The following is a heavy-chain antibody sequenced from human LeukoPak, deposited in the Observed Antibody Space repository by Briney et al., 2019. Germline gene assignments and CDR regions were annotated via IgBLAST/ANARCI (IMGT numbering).Heavy chain of an antibody. Sequence: GESLNISCKGSGYSFTSYWIGWVRHMHGKGLEWMGIIYPGDSDTRNSLSFQGQVTISADKCNSTDYLQWSSLKASDTAMYYCARHLGPLTTGDYWGQGTLVSVSS. CDR3: ARHLGPLTTGDY. CDR1: GYSFTSYW. CDR2: IYPGDSDT. D-gene: IGHD3-22*01. V-gene: IGHV5-51*01. J-gene: IGHJ4*02.